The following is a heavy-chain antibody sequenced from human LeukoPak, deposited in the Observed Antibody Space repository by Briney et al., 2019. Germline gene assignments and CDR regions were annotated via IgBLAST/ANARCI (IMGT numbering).Heavy chain of an antibody. J-gene: IGHJ4*02. Sequence: GGSLRLSCAASGFTFSSYGMHWVRQAPGKGLEWVANIKQDGSEKYYVDSVKGRFTISRDNAKNSLYLQMNSLRAEDAAVYYCARGLYASLYWGQGTLVTVSS. V-gene: IGHV3-7*03. CDR3: ARGLYASLY. D-gene: IGHD2-8*01. CDR2: IKQDGSEK. CDR1: GFTFSSYG.